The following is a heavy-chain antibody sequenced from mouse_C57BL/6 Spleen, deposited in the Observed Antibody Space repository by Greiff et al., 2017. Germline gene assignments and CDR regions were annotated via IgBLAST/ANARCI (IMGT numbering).Heavy chain of an antibody. J-gene: IGHJ2*01. CDR3: ATRYYYGSSYLDY. V-gene: IGHV1-52*01. CDR2: IDPSDSET. Sequence: VQLQQPGAELVRPGSSVKLSCKASGYTFTSYWMHWVKQRPIQGLEWIGNIDPSDSETHYNQKFKDKATLTVDKSSSTAYMQLSSLTSEDSAVYYCATRYYYGSSYLDYWGQGTTLTVSS. D-gene: IGHD1-1*01. CDR1: GYTFTSYW.